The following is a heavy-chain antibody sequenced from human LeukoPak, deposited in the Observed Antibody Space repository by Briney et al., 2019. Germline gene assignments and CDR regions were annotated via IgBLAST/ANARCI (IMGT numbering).Heavy chain of an antibody. Sequence: SSETLSLTCTVSGGSISSSSYYWGWIRQPPGKGLEWIGSIYYSGSTYYNPSLKSRVTISVDTSKNQFPLKLSSVTAADTAVYYCARRGYDYSWFDPWGQGTLVTVSS. V-gene: IGHV4-39*01. D-gene: IGHD5-12*01. CDR3: ARRGYDYSWFDP. CDR2: IYYSGST. CDR1: GGSISSSSYY. J-gene: IGHJ5*02.